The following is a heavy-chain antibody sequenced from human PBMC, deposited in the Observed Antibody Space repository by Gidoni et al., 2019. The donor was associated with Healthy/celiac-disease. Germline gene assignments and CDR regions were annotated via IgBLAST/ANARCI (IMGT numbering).Heavy chain of an antibody. J-gene: IGHJ5*02. Sequence: QVQLQESGPGLVKPSETLSLTCTVSGGSISSYYWSWIRQPAGKGLEWIGRIYTSGSTNYNPSLKSRVTMSVDTSKNQFSLKLSSVTAADTAVYYCARECIAVDDNWFDPWGQGTLVTVSS. CDR2: IYTSGST. D-gene: IGHD6-19*01. CDR1: GGSISSYY. V-gene: IGHV4-4*07. CDR3: ARECIAVDDNWFDP.